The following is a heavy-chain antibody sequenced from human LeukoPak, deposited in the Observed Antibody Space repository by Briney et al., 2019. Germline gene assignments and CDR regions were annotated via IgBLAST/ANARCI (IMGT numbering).Heavy chain of an antibody. CDR3: ARGRGSSGWYFPY. CDR2: IYYSGST. CDR1: GGSISSYY. J-gene: IGHJ4*02. V-gene: IGHV4-59*01. Sequence: KPSETLPLTCTVSGGSISSYYWSWIRQPPGKGLEWIGYIYYSGSTNYNPSLKSRVTISVDTSKNQFSLKLSSVTAADTAVYYCARGRGSSGWYFPYWGQGTLVTVSS. D-gene: IGHD6-19*01.